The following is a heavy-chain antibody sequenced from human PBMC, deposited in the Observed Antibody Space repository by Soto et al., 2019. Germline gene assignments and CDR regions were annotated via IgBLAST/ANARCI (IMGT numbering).Heavy chain of an antibody. CDR3: AKVRWLQGYGMDV. CDR1: GFTFSSYG. D-gene: IGHD5-12*01. J-gene: IGHJ6*02. CDR2: ITYDGSNK. V-gene: IGHV3-30*18. Sequence: GGSLRLSCAASGFTFSSYGMHWVRQAPGKGLEWVAVITYDGSNKYYADSVKGRFTISRDNSKNTLYLQMNSLRAEDTAVYYCAKVRWLQGYGMDVWGQGTTVTVSS.